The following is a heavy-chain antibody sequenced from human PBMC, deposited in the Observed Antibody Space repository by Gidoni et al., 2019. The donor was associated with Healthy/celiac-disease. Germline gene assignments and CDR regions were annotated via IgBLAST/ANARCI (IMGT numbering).Heavy chain of an antibody. V-gene: IGHV1-46*01. Sequence: QVQLVPSGAEVKKPGAPVKVSCKASGYTFTSHYMHWVRQAPGQGLEWMGIINPSGGSTSYEQKFQGRVTMTRETSTSTVYMELSSLRSEDTAVYYCARGITTVVTQGGWFDPWGQGTLVTVSS. CDR1: GYTFTSHY. J-gene: IGHJ5*02. CDR2: INPSGGST. D-gene: IGHD4-17*01. CDR3: ARGITTVVTQGGWFDP.